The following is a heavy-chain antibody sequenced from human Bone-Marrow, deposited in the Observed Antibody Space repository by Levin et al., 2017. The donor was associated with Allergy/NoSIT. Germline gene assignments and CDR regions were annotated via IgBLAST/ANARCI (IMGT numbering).Heavy chain of an antibody. V-gene: IGHV1-2*02. CDR1: GYTFTGYY. D-gene: IGHD3-16*02. CDR3: AREVMITFGGVIARFDY. CDR2: INPNSGGT. J-gene: IGHJ4*02. Sequence: ASVKVSCKASGYTFTGYYMHWVRQAPGQGLEWMGWINPNSGGTNYAQKFQGRVTMTRDTSISTAYMELSRLRSDDTAVYYCAREVMITFGGVIARFDYWGQGTLVTVSS.